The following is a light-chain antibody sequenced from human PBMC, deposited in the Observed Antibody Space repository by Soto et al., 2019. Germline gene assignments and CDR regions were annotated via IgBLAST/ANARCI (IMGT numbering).Light chain of an antibody. CDR1: SSNIGAGYD. CDR3: QSYDSSLSGRV. CDR2: GNN. J-gene: IGLJ1*01. V-gene: IGLV1-40*01. Sequence: QSVLTQPPSVSGAPGQRVTISCTGSSSNIGAGYDVHWYQQLPGTAPKLLISGNNNRPSGVPDRFSGSKSGTSASLAITGIQAEDGADYYCQSYDSSLSGRVFGTGTKVTVL.